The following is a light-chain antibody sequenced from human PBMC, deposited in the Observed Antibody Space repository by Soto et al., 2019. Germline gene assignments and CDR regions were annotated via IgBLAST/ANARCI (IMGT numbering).Light chain of an antibody. CDR2: DAS. CDR1: QGISSA. CDR3: QQFNNYPPIT. Sequence: AIQLTQSPSSLFASVGDRVTITCRASQGISSALAWYQQKPGKAPKLLIYDASSLESGVPSRFSGSGSGTDFTLTISSLQPEDFATYYCQQFNNYPPITFGQGTRLEIK. J-gene: IGKJ5*01. V-gene: IGKV1D-13*01.